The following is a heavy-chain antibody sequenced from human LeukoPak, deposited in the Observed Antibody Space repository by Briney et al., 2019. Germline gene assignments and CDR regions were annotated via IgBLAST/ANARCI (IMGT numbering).Heavy chain of an antibody. D-gene: IGHD3-16*01. CDR2: IDASNGNT. CDR1: GYTFTTFG. J-gene: IGHJ4*02. Sequence: ASVKVSCKASGYTFTTFGISWVRQAPGQGLEWMGWIDASNGNTNYPQKVQGRVTITTDTSTTTAYMELRSLGFDDTAVYYCARDYHYVPDFWGQGTLVTVSS. V-gene: IGHV1-18*01. CDR3: ARDYHYVPDF.